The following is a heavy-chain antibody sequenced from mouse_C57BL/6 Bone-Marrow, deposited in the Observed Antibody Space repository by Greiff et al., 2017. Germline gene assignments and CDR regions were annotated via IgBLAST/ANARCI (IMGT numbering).Heavy chain of an antibody. J-gene: IGHJ2*01. D-gene: IGHD1-1*01. Sequence: VQLQQSGAELAKPGASVKMSCKASGYTFTSYWMHWVKQRPGQGLEWIGYINPSTGYTEYNQKFKNKATLTADKSSSTAYMQLSILTSEDAAVYYCARDYYGSSYVFDYWGQGTTLTVSS. V-gene: IGHV1-7*01. CDR2: INPSTGYT. CDR1: GYTFTSYW. CDR3: ARDYYGSSYVFDY.